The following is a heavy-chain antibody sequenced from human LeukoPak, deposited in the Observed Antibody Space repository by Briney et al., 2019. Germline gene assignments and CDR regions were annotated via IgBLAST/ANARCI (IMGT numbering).Heavy chain of an antibody. Sequence: PSETLSLTCAVYGGSFSGYYWSWIRQPPGKGLEWIGEINDSGSTNYNPSLESRVTISVDTSKNQFSLKLSSVTAADTAVYYCARETSQKGAHYMDVWGKGTTVTISS. J-gene: IGHJ6*03. CDR3: ARETSQKGAHYMDV. D-gene: IGHD3-16*01. V-gene: IGHV4-34*01. CDR1: GGSFSGYY. CDR2: INDSGST.